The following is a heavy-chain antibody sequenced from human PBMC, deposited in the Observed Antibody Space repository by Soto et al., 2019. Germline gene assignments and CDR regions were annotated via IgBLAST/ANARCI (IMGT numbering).Heavy chain of an antibody. CDR2: IKQDGSEK. V-gene: IGHV3-7*01. J-gene: IGHJ6*02. D-gene: IGHD2-15*01. CDR1: VFTLSRYW. Sequence: PGGSMRLSCSACVFTLSRYWMSWVRQAPGKGLEWVANIKQDGSEKYYVDSVKGRFTISRDNAKNSLYLQMNSLRAEDTAVYYCAREEVVAARMDVWGQGTTVTVSS. CDR3: AREEVVAARMDV.